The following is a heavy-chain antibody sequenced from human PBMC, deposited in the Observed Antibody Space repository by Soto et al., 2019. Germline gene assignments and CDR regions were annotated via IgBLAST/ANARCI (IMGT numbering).Heavy chain of an antibody. CDR2: ISGGGATT. Sequence: EAQLFESGGGWVQPGGSLRLSCAASGFTFSSNAMSWVRQAPGKGLEWVSLISGGGATTYYADSVKGRFSISRDNSKNTLYLQMNSLRAEDTAVYYCAKRQNSGSYPEDSWGQGTLVTVSS. CDR3: AKRQNSGSYPEDS. V-gene: IGHV3-23*01. J-gene: IGHJ4*02. CDR1: GFTFSSNA. D-gene: IGHD1-26*01.